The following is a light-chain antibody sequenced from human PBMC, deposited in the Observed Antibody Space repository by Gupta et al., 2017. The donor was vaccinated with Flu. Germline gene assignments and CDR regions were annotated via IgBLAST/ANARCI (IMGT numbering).Light chain of an antibody. CDR1: ESISNY. CDR2: DAS. Sequence: ERVTITCKANESISNYLAWYQQKPGKAPKLLIYDASNMATGVPARFSGTGSGIEFTLTISSLQAEDTAAYYCQQYNYGPHFTFGPGTKVDIK. V-gene: IGKV1-33*01. J-gene: IGKJ3*01. CDR3: QQYNYGPHFT.